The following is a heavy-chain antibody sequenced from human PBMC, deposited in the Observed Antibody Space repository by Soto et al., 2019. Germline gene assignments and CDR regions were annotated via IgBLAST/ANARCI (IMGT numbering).Heavy chain of an antibody. CDR2: INPSGGIA. J-gene: IGHJ6*02. CDR3: ARPNWNDNYYGMDV. CDR1: GYTFTSYY. V-gene: IGHV1-46*01. Sequence: ASVKVSCKASGYTFTSYYMQWVRQAPGQGLEWMGMINPSGGIATYAQKFQGRVTMTRDTSTSTVYMELSSLRSDDTAVYYCARPNWNDNYYGMDVWGQGTPVTVSS. D-gene: IGHD1-1*01.